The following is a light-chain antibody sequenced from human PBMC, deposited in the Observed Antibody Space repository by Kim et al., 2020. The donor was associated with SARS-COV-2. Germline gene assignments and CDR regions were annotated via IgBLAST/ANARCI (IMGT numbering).Light chain of an antibody. CDR1: QGIRTD. V-gene: IGKV1-17*02. CDR2: AAS. CDR3: LQHESRPWT. Sequence: GDRVLITCRASQGIRTDLAWYQHKPGKAPKRLIYAASLLQTGVPARFSGSGLGTEFTLTISNLQPEDFATYYCLQHESRPWTFGQVTKV. J-gene: IGKJ1*01.